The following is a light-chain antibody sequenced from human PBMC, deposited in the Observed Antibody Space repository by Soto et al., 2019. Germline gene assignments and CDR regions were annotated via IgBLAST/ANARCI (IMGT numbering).Light chain of an antibody. CDR2: DAS. J-gene: IGKJ2*01. CDR3: QQYNSDYT. CDR1: QSISDW. V-gene: IGKV1-5*01. Sequence: DIQMTQSPSTLSAFVGDRVTITCRASQSISDWLAWYQQKPGKAPRLLIYDASTLESGVPSRFSGSGSGTEFTLTISNLQPDDFATYYCQQYNSDYTFGQGTKVEIK.